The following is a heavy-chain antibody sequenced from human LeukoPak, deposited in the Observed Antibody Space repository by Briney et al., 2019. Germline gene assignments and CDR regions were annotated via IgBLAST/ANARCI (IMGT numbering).Heavy chain of an antibody. Sequence: SETLSLTCAVYGGSFSGYYWSWIRQPPGKGLEWIGEINHSGSTNYNPSLKGRVTISVDTSKSQFSLKLSSVTAADTAVYFCARGGIVTAGTKWLNYWGQGTLVTVSS. CDR3: ARGGIVTAGTKWLNY. D-gene: IGHD6-13*01. CDR2: INHSGST. J-gene: IGHJ4*02. CDR1: GGSFSGYY. V-gene: IGHV4-34*01.